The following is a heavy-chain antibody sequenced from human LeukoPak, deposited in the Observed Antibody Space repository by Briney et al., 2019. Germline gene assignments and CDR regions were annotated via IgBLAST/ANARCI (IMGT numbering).Heavy chain of an antibody. CDR2: ISSSGSAM. V-gene: IGHV3-48*03. CDR1: GFTFRSYE. D-gene: IGHD2-15*01. Sequence: GGSLRLSCAASGFTFRSYEMNWVRQAPGKGLEWVSFISSSGSAMYYADSVKGRFTISRDNAKNSLYLQMNSLRAEDTALYYCVRDGRYCSGGRGFPIWGQGTLVTVST. CDR3: VRDGRYCSGGRGFPI. J-gene: IGHJ4*02.